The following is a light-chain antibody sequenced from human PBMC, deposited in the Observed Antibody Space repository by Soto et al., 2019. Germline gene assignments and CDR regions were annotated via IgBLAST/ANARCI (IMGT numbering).Light chain of an antibody. V-gene: IGLV2-14*03. Sequence: QSALTQPASVSGSPGQSITISCTGTSSDVGAYNYVSWYQQHPGTAPKLIIYDVSYRPSGVSNRFSGSKYGNTASLTISGLQAEDEADYYCSSYTSSSTLFGGGTKVTVL. CDR2: DVS. CDR3: SSYTSSSTL. J-gene: IGLJ2*01. CDR1: SSDVGAYNY.